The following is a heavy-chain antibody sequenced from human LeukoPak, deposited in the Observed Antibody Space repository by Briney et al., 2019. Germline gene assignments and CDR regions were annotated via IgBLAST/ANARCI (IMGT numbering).Heavy chain of an antibody. Sequence: PSETLSLTCTVSGGSITTYYWSWIRQPAGKGLEWIGRIYTSGNTNYNPSLKSRVTMSVDTSKNQFSLNLSSVTTADTAMYYCARGYGYQNFDYWGQGTLVTVSS. CDR2: IYTSGNT. CDR1: GGSITTYY. V-gene: IGHV4-4*07. CDR3: ARGYGYQNFDY. J-gene: IGHJ4*02. D-gene: IGHD5-24*01.